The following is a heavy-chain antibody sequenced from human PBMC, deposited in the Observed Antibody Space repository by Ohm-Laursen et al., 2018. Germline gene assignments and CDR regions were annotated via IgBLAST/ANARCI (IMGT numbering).Heavy chain of an antibody. CDR1: GFTFTSSA. CDR2: IVVGSGNT. V-gene: IGHV1-58*02. Sequence: GASVKVSCKASGFTFTSSAMQWVRQARGQRLEWIGWIVVGSGNTNYAQKFQERVTITRDMSTSTAYMELSSLRSEDTAVYYCAAVWYYDSSGYYFDYWGQGTLVTVSS. D-gene: IGHD3-22*01. CDR3: AAVWYYDSSGYYFDY. J-gene: IGHJ4*02.